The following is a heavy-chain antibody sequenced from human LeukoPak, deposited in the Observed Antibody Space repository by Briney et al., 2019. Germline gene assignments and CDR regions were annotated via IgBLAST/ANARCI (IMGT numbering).Heavy chain of an antibody. J-gene: IGHJ5*02. CDR3: ARGPPYCSGGSCYPNWFDP. CDR1: GGSFSGYY. D-gene: IGHD2-15*01. V-gene: IGHV4-34*01. CDR2: INHSGST. Sequence: SETLSLTCAVYGGSFSGYYWSWIRQPPGKGLEWIGEINHSGSTNYNPSLKSRVTISVDTSKSQFSLKLSSVTAADTAVYYCARGPPYCSGGSCYPNWFDPWGQGTLVTVSS.